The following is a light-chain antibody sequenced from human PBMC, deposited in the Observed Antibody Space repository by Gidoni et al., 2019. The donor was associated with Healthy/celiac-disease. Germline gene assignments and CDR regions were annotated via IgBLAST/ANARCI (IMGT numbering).Light chain of an antibody. CDR1: QSVSSN. CDR2: GAS. V-gene: IGKV3-15*01. J-gene: IGKJ1*01. CDR3: QQYNNWPPYT. Sequence: EIVMTQSPATLSVSPGERATLSCRASQSVSSNLAWYQQKPGQAPRLLIYGASTRATVIPARFSGSGSGTEFTLTISSLQSEDFAVYYCQQYNNWPPYTFXXXTKVEIK.